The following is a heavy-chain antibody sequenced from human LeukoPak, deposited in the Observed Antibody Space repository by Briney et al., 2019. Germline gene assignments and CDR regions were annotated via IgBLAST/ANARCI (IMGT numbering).Heavy chain of an antibody. CDR1: GGSISSGSYY. J-gene: IGHJ3*02. D-gene: IGHD2-2*02. CDR3: ARDPVGYCSSTSCYITDAFDI. Sequence: SETLSLTXTVSGGSISSGSYYWSWIRQPAGKGLEWIGRIYTSGSTNYNPSLKSRVTISVDTSKNQFSLKLSSVTAADTAVYYCARDPVGYCSSTSCYITDAFDIWGQGTMVTVSS. CDR2: IYTSGST. V-gene: IGHV4-61*02.